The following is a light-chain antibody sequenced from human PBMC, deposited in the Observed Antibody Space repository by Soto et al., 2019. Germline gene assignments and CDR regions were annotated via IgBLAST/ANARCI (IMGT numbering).Light chain of an antibody. CDR1: QSVSSSY. V-gene: IGKV3-20*01. CDR3: QQYGSSPPT. Sequence: EIVLTQSPGTLSLSPGERATLSCRASQSVSSSYLAWYQQKPGQAPRLLIYGASSRATGIPDRFSGSGSGTDFTLTISRLEPEHFAVYYCQQYGSSPPTFGPGTKVDIK. CDR2: GAS. J-gene: IGKJ3*01.